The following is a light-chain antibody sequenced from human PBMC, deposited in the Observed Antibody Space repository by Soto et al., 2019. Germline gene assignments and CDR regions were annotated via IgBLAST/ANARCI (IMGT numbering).Light chain of an antibody. CDR3: SSYAGSNNFV. CDR2: EAS. Sequence: QSALTQPPSASGSPGQSVTISCTGTSSDVGGYKYVSWYQQHPGKAPKVIIYEASKRPSGVPDRFSGSKSGNTASLTVSGLQAEDEADYYCSSYAGSNNFVFGGGTKLTVL. J-gene: IGLJ2*01. CDR1: SSDVGGYKY. V-gene: IGLV2-8*01.